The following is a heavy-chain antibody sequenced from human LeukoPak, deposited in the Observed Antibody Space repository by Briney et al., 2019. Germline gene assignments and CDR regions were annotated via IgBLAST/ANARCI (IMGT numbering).Heavy chain of an antibody. CDR2: VNRDGSET. Sequence: GGSLRLSCATSGFTLSNHWMTWVRQVPGRGPEWVANVNRDGSETYYLDSVKGRFTISKDNAKNSLYLQMNSLRAEDTALYHCARNNGMDVWGQGTTVIVSS. CDR1: GFTLSNHW. J-gene: IGHJ6*02. V-gene: IGHV3-7*03. CDR3: ARNNGMDV.